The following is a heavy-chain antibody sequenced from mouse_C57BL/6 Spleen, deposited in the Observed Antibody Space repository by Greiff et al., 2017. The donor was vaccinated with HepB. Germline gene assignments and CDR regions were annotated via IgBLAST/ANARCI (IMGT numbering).Heavy chain of an antibody. D-gene: IGHD2-4*01. Sequence: VQLQQPGAELVRPGSSVKLSCKASGYTFTSYWMDWVKQRPGQGLEWIGNIYPSDSETHYNQKFKDKATLTVDKSSSTAYMQLSSLTSEDSAVYYCARESDYDWYFDVWGTGTTVTVSS. CDR3: ARESDYDWYFDV. J-gene: IGHJ1*03. V-gene: IGHV1-61*01. CDR1: GYTFTSYW. CDR2: IYPSDSET.